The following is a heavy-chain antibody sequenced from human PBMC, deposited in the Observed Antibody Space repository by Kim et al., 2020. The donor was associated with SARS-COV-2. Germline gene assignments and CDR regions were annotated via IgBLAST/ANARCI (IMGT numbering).Heavy chain of an antibody. V-gene: IGHV4-30-4*01. CDR2: IYNSGTT. CDR3: ARGLVVIDNYFDY. D-gene: IGHD2-21*01. Sequence: SETLSLTCTVSGDSIDTVDYYWNWIRQTPGKGLEWIGYIYNSGTTNYNPSLKSRLTMSVLPSKNQFSLKLRSVTAADTGVYYCARGLVVIDNYFDYWGQGSLVTVSS. CDR1: GDSIDTVDYY. J-gene: IGHJ4*02.